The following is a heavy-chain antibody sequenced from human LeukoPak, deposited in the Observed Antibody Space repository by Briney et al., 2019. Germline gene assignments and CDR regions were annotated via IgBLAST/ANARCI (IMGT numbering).Heavy chain of an antibody. Sequence: PSETLSLTCTVSGYSISSGYYWGWIRQPPGKGLEWIGSIYHSGSTYYNPSLKSRVTISVDTSKNQFSLKLSSVTAADTAVYYCARRSYGYSVSRYWGQGTLVTVSS. V-gene: IGHV4-38-2*02. CDR3: ARRSYGYSVSRY. CDR2: IYHSGST. CDR1: GYSISSGYY. J-gene: IGHJ4*02. D-gene: IGHD5-18*01.